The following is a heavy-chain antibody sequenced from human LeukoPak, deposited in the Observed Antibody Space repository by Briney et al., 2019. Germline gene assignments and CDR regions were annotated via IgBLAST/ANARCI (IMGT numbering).Heavy chain of an antibody. J-gene: IGHJ4*02. CDR2: ISSSGSTI. D-gene: IGHD6-13*01. CDR3: PSVEIAAAGTY. Sequence: GGSLRLSCAASGFTFSDYYMSWIRQAPGKGLEWVSYISSSGSTIYYADSVKGRFTISRDNAKNPLYLQMNSLRAEDTAVYYCPSVEIAAAGTYWGQGTLVTVSS. V-gene: IGHV3-11*01. CDR1: GFTFSDYY.